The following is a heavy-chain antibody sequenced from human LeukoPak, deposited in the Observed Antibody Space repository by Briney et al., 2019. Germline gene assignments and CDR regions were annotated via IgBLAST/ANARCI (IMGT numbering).Heavy chain of an antibody. J-gene: IGHJ4*02. Sequence: GGSLRLSCAASGFTFSNYEMNWVRQAPGKGLEWVSYISSSGSTIFYADSVKGRFTISRDNAKNSLYLQMNSLRAEDTAVYYCARELYSGSYNCWGQGTLVTVSS. CDR2: ISSSGSTI. CDR1: GFTFSNYE. V-gene: IGHV3-48*03. D-gene: IGHD1-26*01. CDR3: ARELYSGSYNC.